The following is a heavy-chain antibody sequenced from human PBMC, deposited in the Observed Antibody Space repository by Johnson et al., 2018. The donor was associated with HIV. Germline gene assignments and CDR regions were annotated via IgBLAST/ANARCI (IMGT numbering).Heavy chain of an antibody. CDR1: GFTFSSYA. Sequence: QVQLVESGGGVVQPGRSLRLSCAASGFTFSSYAMHWVRQAPGKGLEWVAVISYDVSNQYYADSVKGRFPISRDNSKNTLYLQMNSLRAEDTAVYSCARGQHYYSGSGSYYNGGFDIWGQGTMVTVSS. D-gene: IGHD3-10*01. J-gene: IGHJ3*02. CDR3: ARGQHYYSGSGSYYNGGFDI. V-gene: IGHV3-30-3*01. CDR2: ISYDVSNQ.